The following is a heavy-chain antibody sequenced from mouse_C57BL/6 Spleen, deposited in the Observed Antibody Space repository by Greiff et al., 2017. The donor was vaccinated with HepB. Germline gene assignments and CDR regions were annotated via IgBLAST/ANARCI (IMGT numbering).Heavy chain of an antibody. CDR3: ARQNGNYGGYAMDY. J-gene: IGHJ4*01. CDR1: GFTFSDYY. V-gene: IGHV5-12*01. CDR2: ISNGGGST. D-gene: IGHD2-1*01. Sequence: EVQLVESGGGLVQPGGSLKLSCAASGFTFSDYYMYWVRQTPEKRLEWVAYISNGGGSTYYPDTVKGRFTISRDNAKNTLYLQMSRLKSEDTAMYYCARQNGNYGGYAMDYWGQGTSVTVSS.